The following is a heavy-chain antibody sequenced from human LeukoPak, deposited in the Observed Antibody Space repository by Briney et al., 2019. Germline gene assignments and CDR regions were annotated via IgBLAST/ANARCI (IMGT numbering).Heavy chain of an antibody. D-gene: IGHD3-22*01. CDR2: IIPIFGTA. V-gene: IGHV1-69*13. CDR1: GGTFSSYA. CDR3: ASDSSGYASSKFDY. J-gene: IGHJ4*02. Sequence: SVKVSCKASGGTFSSYAISWVRQAPGQGLEWMGGIIPIFGTANYAQKFQGRVTITADESTSTAYMELSSLRSEDTAVYYCASDSSGYASSKFDYWGQGTLVTVSS.